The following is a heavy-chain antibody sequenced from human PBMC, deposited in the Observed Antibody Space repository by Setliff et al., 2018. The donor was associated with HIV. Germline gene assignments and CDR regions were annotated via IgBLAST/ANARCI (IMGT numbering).Heavy chain of an antibody. Sequence: SETLSLTCAVYGGSFSGYYWSWIRQPPGEGLEWIGEINHSGSSNYNPSLKSRVTISVDTSKNQFSLKLSSVTAADTAVYYCARPKDILEPSGPFDYWGQGTLVTVSS. CDR2: INHSGSS. CDR1: GGSFSGYY. V-gene: IGHV4-34*01. J-gene: IGHJ4*02. CDR3: ARPKDILEPSGPFDY. D-gene: IGHD6-19*01.